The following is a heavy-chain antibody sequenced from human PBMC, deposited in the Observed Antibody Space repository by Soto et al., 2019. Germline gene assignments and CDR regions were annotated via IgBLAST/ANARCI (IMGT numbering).Heavy chain of an antibody. CDR1: GYTFTSYT. CDR3: ARGGGWVGEASFDS. Sequence: QVQLEQSGAEVKKPGASVKVSCKTSGYTFTSYTLHWVRQAPGQGLEWMGWINAGNGREKYSQRSQEGVSLSTAKPAATAYMELRSPRPKNTAMYYCARGGGWVGEASFDSWGQGTLVTVSS. D-gene: IGHD3-10*01. V-gene: IGHV1-3*01. CDR2: INAGNGRE. J-gene: IGHJ4*02.